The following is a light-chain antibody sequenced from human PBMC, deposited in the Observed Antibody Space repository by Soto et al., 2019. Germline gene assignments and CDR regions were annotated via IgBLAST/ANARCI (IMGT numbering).Light chain of an antibody. J-gene: IGLJ2*01. CDR3: AAWDASLRAVV. V-gene: IGLV1-44*01. Sequence: QSVLTQSPSASGTPGQRVTISCSGSRSNIGTYTVNWYQQLPGTAPTLLIYRNHQRPSGVPDRFSGSKSGTSASLVISGPQSEDDADYYCAAWDASLRAVVFGGGTKRTV. CDR2: RNH. CDR1: RSNIGTYT.